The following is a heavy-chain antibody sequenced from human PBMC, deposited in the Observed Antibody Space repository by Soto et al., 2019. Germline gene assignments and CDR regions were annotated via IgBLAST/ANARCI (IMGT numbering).Heavy chain of an antibody. Sequence: VKVSCKASGYTFTSYAIHWVRQAPGQRLEWMGWINTVDGNTKYSQNFQGRVTITRDTSASTAYLGLSSLRSEDTAVYYCARESYSSSDNWFDSWGQGTLVTVSS. CDR1: GYTFTSYA. D-gene: IGHD6-13*01. CDR3: ARESYSSSDNWFDS. J-gene: IGHJ5*01. CDR2: INTVDGNT. V-gene: IGHV1-3*04.